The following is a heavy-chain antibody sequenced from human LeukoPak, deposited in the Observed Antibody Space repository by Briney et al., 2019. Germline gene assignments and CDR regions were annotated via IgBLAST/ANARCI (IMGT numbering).Heavy chain of an antibody. CDR1: GGSISSYY. Sequence: SETLSLTCTVSGGSISSYYWSWIRQPAGKGLEWIGRIYTSGSTNYNPSLKSRVTMSVDTSKNQFSLKLSSVTAADTAVYYCARERGAAVAGYIDYWGQGTLVTVSS. CDR2: IYTSGST. D-gene: IGHD6-19*01. J-gene: IGHJ4*02. V-gene: IGHV4-4*07. CDR3: ARERGAAVAGYIDY.